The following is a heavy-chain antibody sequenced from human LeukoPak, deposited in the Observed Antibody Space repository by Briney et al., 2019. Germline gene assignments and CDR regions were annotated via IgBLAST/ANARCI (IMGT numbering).Heavy chain of an antibody. CDR1: GGSISSYY. Sequence: PSETLSLTCTASGGSISSYYWSWIRQPPGKGLEWIGYIYYSGSTNYNPSLKSRVTISVDTSKNQFSLKLSSVTAADTAVYYCARDQGSYDSSGYLYYYYMDVWGKGTTVTVSS. CDR2: IYYSGST. J-gene: IGHJ6*03. D-gene: IGHD3-22*01. CDR3: ARDQGSYDSSGYLYYYYMDV. V-gene: IGHV4-59*01.